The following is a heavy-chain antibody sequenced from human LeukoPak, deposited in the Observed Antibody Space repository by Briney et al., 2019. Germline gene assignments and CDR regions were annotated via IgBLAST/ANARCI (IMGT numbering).Heavy chain of an antibody. CDR2: INTDGSST. J-gene: IGHJ1*01. D-gene: IGHD2-21*01. CDR3: YVANAEH. Sequence: QARGSLRLSCAASGFTFSSYWMHWVRQAPGKGLMWVSGINTDGSSTMYADSVKGRFTISRDNAKNTLYLQMNSLRGEDTAVYHCYVANAEHWGQGTLVTVSS. CDR1: GFTFSSYW. V-gene: IGHV3-74*03.